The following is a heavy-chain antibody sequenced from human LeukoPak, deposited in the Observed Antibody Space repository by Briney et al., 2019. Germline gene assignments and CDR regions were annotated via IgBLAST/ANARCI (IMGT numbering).Heavy chain of an antibody. V-gene: IGHV2-70*01. CDR2: IDWDDDK. CDR3: ARVDYYDSSGYDAFDI. Sequence: ESGPALLKPTQTLTLTCTFSVFSLSTTGMCVSWIRQPPAKALEWLAPIDWDDDKYYSTSLKTRLTISKDTSKNPVVLTMTNMDPVDTATYYCARVDYYDSSGYDAFDIWGQGTMVTVSS. J-gene: IGHJ3*02. CDR1: VFSLSTTGMC. D-gene: IGHD3-22*01.